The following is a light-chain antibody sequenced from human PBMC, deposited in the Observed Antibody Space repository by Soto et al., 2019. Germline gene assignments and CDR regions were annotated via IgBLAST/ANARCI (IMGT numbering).Light chain of an antibody. V-gene: IGKV4-1*01. CDR1: QSVLYSSNNKNY. CDR3: QQYYTNALT. Sequence: DIVMTQSPASLAVSLGERATINCKSSQSVLYSSNNKNYLAWYQQKPGQPPKLLIYWASTRESGVPDRFSDSGSGTDFTLTISSLQAEDVAVYYCQQYYTNALTFGGGTKVGVK. J-gene: IGKJ4*01. CDR2: WAS.